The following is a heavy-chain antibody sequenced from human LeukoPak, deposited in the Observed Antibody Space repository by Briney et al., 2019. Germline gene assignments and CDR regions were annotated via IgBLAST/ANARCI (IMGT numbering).Heavy chain of an antibody. D-gene: IGHD3-22*01. V-gene: IGHV1-2*02. J-gene: IGHJ3*01. Sequence: ASVKVSCEASGYTFTDHTIHWVRQAPGQGLEWMGWINPIIGTTNYAKRFGGRLTVTRDTSINTVFMELSSLNPDDTAVFYCARRYDSRGPVTFDFWGQGTLVTVSS. CDR2: INPIIGTT. CDR1: GYTFTDHT. CDR3: ARRYDSRGPVTFDF.